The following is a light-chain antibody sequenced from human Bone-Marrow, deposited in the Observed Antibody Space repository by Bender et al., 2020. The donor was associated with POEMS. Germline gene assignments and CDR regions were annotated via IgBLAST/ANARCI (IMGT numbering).Light chain of an antibody. V-gene: IGLV1-44*01. CDR3: AVWDDSLNGWV. Sequence: QSVLTQPPSASGTPGQRVTISCSGGSSNIGAHAVNWYQHLPATAPKLLIYSSHRRPSGVPDRFSASKSGTAASLAISGLRYEDAANYYCAVWDDSLNGWVFGGGTKLTVL. CDR2: SSH. J-gene: IGLJ3*02. CDR1: SSNIGAHA.